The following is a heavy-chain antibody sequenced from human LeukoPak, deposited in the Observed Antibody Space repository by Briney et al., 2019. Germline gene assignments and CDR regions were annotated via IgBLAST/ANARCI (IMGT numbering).Heavy chain of an antibody. CDR1: GGSISSYY. V-gene: IGHV4-4*09. D-gene: IGHD1-1*01. J-gene: IGHJ3*02. CDR2: IYTSGST. CDR3: ARYECNWNDDAFDI. Sequence: PSETLSLTCTVSGGSISSYYWSWIRQPPGKGLEWIGYIYTSGSTDYNPSLKRRLTMSVDTSKNQFSLKLSSVTAADTAVYYCARYECNWNDDAFDIGGQGRVVTVAS.